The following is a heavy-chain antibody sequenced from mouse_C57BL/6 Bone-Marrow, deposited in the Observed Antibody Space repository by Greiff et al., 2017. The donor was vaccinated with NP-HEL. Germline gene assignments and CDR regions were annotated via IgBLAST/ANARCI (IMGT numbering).Heavy chain of an antibody. CDR2: ISYDGSN. D-gene: IGHD1-1*01. J-gene: IGHJ4*01. V-gene: IGHV3-6*01. Sequence: VQLQQSGPGLVKPSQSLSLTCSVTGYSITSGYYWNWIRQFPGNKLEWMGYISYDGSNNYNPSLKNRISITRDTSKNQFFLKLNSVTTEDTATYYCARVKYYYGKGAMDYWGQGTSVTVSS. CDR1: GYSITSGYY. CDR3: ARVKYYYGKGAMDY.